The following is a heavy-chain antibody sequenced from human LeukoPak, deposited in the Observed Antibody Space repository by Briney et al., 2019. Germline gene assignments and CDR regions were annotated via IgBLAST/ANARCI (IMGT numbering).Heavy chain of an antibody. V-gene: IGHV4-39*07. Sequence: SETLSLTCTVSGGSISSSSYYWGWIRQPPGKGLEWIGSIYYSGSTYYNPSLKSRVTISVDTSKNQFSLKLSSVTAADTAVYYCARGGDNWNDGTYYFYMDVWGKGTTVTVSS. CDR3: ARGGDNWNDGTYYFYMDV. D-gene: IGHD1-20*01. CDR2: IYYSGST. CDR1: GGSISSSSYY. J-gene: IGHJ6*03.